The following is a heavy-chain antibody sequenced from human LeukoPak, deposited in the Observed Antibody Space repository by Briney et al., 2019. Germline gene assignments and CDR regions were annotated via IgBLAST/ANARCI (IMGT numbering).Heavy chain of an antibody. J-gene: IGHJ4*02. CDR3: AKDWAAYYYGSGGYVYFDY. Sequence: GGSLRLSCAASGFTFSSYGMHWVRQAPGKGLEWVAFIRYDGSNKYYADSVKGRFTISRDNSKNTLYLQMNSLRAEDTAVYYCAKDWAAYYYGSGGYVYFDYWGQGTLVTVSS. CDR1: GFTFSSYG. D-gene: IGHD3-10*01. V-gene: IGHV3-30*02. CDR2: IRYDGSNK.